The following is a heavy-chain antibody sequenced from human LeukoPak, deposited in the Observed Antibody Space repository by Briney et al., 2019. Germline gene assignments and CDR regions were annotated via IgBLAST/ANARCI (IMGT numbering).Heavy chain of an antibody. CDR3: ARKRVEDYVWGSYRYTPSPFDY. J-gene: IGHJ4*02. Sequence: SETLSLTCTVSGGSISSGGYYWSWIRQHPGKGLEWIGYIYYSGSTYYNPSLKSRVTISVDTSKNQFSLKLSSVTAADTAVYYCARKRVEDYVWGSYRYTPSPFDYWGQGTLVTVS. CDR2: IYYSGST. D-gene: IGHD3-16*02. CDR1: GGSISSGGYY. V-gene: IGHV4-31*03.